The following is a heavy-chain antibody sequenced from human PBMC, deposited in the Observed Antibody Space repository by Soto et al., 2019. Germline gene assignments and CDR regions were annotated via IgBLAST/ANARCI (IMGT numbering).Heavy chain of an antibody. V-gene: IGHV3-21*01. CDR3: ARSMIPPYPTGYYYNYMDV. CDR2: ISSSSSYI. CDR1: GFTFSSYS. D-gene: IGHD3-16*01. J-gene: IGHJ6*03. Sequence: GGSLRLSCAASGFTFSSYSMNWVRQAPGKGLEWVSSISSSSSYIYYADSVKGRFTISRDNAKNSLYLQMNSLRAEDTAVYYCARSMIPPYPTGYYYNYMDVWGKGTTVTVSS.